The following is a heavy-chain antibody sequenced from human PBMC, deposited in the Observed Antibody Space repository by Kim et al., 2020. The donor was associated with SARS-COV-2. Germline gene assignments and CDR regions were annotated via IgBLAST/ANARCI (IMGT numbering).Heavy chain of an antibody. CDR2: IYYSGST. J-gene: IGHJ4*02. CDR3: AGRLGLTTSQFFDY. V-gene: IGHV4-39*01. CDR1: GGSISSSSYY. D-gene: IGHD4-4*01. Sequence: SETLSLTCTVSGGSISSSSYYWGWIRQPPGKGLEWIGSIYYSGSTYYNPSLKSRVTISVDTSKNQFSLKLSSVTAADTAVYYCAGRLGLTTSQFFDYWGQGTLGTVSS.